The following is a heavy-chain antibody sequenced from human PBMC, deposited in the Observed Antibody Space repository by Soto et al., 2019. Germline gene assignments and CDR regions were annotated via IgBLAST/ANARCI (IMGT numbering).Heavy chain of an antibody. CDR1: GFTFSSYA. J-gene: IGHJ5*02. Sequence: GGSLRLSCAASGFTFSSYAMSWVRQAPGKGLEWVSAISGSGGSTYYADSVKGRFTISRDNSKNTLYLQMNSLRAEDTAVYYCAKINLGFSSTSCYYSWFDPWGQGTLVTVSS. CDR3: AKINLGFSSTSCYYSWFDP. CDR2: ISGSGGST. D-gene: IGHD2-2*01. V-gene: IGHV3-23*01.